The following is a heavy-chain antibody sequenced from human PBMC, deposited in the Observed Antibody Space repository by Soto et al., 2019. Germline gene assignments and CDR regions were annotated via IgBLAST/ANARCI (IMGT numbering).Heavy chain of an antibody. CDR1: VFTFDDYA. CDR2: ISWNSGSI. D-gene: IGHD6-6*01. CDR3: EKDSRSSGFDY. V-gene: IGHV3-9*01. J-gene: IGHJ4*02. Sequence: GGSLRLSCAASVFTFDDYAMHWVRQAPGKGLEWVSGISWNSGSIGYADSVKGRFTISRDNAKNSLYLQMNSLRAEDTALYYCEKDSRSSGFDYWGQGTLVTVSS.